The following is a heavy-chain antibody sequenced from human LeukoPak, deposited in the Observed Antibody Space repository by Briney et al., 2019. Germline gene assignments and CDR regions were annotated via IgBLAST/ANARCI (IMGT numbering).Heavy chain of an antibody. CDR1: GGCISNYY. Sequence: SETLSLTCTVPGGCISNYYWSWIRPPPGKGLEWIGSISYSGSTNYTPSLQSRVTILIDTSKNQFSLKLSSLTAADTAVYYCARDSYYDGLDVWGQETTVTVSS. V-gene: IGHV4-59*08. CDR2: ISYSGST. J-gene: IGHJ6*02. D-gene: IGHD2-21*01. CDR3: ARDSYYDGLDV.